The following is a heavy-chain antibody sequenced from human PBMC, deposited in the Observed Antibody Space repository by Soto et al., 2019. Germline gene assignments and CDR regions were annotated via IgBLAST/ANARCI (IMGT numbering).Heavy chain of an antibody. CDR3: ARVFSGVSPDY. D-gene: IGHD3-10*01. J-gene: IGHJ4*02. CDR1: GFNFSNYW. Sequence: PGGSLRLSCAASGFNFSNYWMHWVRQTPGKGLVWVSRISNDGSNTDYVDFVKGRFTISRDNAKNTLHLQMNSLRADDTAVYYCARVFSGVSPDYWGQGTLVTVSS. V-gene: IGHV3-74*01. CDR2: ISNDGSNT.